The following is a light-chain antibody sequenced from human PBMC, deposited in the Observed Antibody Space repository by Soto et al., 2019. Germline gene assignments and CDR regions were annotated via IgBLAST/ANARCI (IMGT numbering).Light chain of an antibody. J-gene: IGKJ4*01. CDR2: DAS. V-gene: IGKV3-11*01. CDR3: QQYSSKPRT. Sequence: EIVLTQSPATLSLSPGERATLSCRASQSVNIYLAWYQQKPGQAPRLLIYDASNRATGIPDRFSGSGSGTDFTLTISRLEPEDFAVYYCQQYSSKPRTFGGGTKVDIK. CDR1: QSVNIY.